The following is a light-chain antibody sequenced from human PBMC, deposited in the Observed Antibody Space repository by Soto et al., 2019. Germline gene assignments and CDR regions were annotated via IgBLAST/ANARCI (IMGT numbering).Light chain of an antibody. V-gene: IGKV3-15*01. CDR3: QQYNNWPLT. Sequence: EIVMTQSPATLSVSPGERATLSCRASQSVSSNLAWYQQKPGQAPRLLIYGASTRATGIPARFSGSGSRTEFTLTIRSLQSEDFAVYYCQQYNNWPLTFGGGTKVEIK. J-gene: IGKJ4*01. CDR1: QSVSSN. CDR2: GAS.